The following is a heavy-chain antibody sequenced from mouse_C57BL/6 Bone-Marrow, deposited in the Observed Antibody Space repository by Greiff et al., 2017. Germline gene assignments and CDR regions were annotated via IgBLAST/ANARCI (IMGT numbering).Heavy chain of an antibody. CDR3: AREGMGLRLYAMDY. Sequence: QVQLQQSGAELARPGASVKLSCKASGYTFTSYGISWVKQRTGQGLEWIGEIYPRSGNTYYNEKFKGKATLTADKSSSTAYMELRSLTSEDSAVYFGAREGMGLRLYAMDYWGQGTSVTVSS. J-gene: IGHJ4*01. D-gene: IGHD1-1*01. CDR2: IYPRSGNT. V-gene: IGHV1-81*01. CDR1: GYTFTSYG.